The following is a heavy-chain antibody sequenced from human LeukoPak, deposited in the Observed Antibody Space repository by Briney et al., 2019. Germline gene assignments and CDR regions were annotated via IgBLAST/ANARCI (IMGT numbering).Heavy chain of an antibody. CDR3: AGGGLVLAVDI. CDR2: IYNSGSN. D-gene: IGHD6-19*01. J-gene: IGHJ3*02. V-gene: IGHV4-4*07. CDR1: GGSISSYY. Sequence: SETLPLTCTVSGGSISSYYWSWIRQPAGKGLEWIGRIYNSGSNNYNPSLKSRVTMLVEKTKNQFSLKLSYVTTADTAVGYCAGGGLVLAVDIWGQGTMVTVSS.